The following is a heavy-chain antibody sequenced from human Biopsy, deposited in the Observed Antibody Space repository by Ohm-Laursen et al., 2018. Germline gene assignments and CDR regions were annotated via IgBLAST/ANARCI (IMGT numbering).Heavy chain of an antibody. CDR2: IRTDNGAT. Sequence: EASVKVSCNASGYTFTTYGISWVRQAPGQGLEWLGWIRTDNGATDYAQNLQGKVTMTTDTSAATTYMELRSLRSDDTAVNYCARDCQPCLVTIHYNYNGMDVWGQGTTVTVSS. D-gene: IGHD3-9*01. V-gene: IGHV1-18*04. J-gene: IGHJ6*02. CDR1: GYTFTTYG. CDR3: ARDCQPCLVTIHYNYNGMDV.